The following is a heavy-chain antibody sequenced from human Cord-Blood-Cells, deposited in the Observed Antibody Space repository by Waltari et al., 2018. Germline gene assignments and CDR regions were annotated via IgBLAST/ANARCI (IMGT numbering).Heavy chain of an antibody. CDR1: GGTFSSSA. J-gene: IGHJ4*02. CDR2: IIPIFGTA. D-gene: IGHD3-3*01. V-gene: IGHV1-69*12. CDR3: AREIFGDGYNDY. Sequence: QVQLVQSGAEVTKLGSSVKVSCKASGGTFSSSAIHLLRQAPGQGLEWMGGIIPIFGTANYAQKFQGRVTITADESTSTAYMELSSLRSEDTAVYYCAREIFGDGYNDYWGQGTLVTVSS.